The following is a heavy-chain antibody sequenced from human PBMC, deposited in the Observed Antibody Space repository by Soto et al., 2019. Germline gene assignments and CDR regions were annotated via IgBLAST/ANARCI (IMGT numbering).Heavy chain of an antibody. J-gene: IGHJ5*02. Sequence: GGSLRLSYAASKFTFSSYWMHWVRQAPGKGLMWVSRINSDGSRTTYADSVKGRFTISRDNAKNTLFLQVNSLRAEDSAVYYCVRVATGSSDWSVPWGQGTLVTVSS. CDR1: KFTFSSYW. CDR2: INSDGSRT. V-gene: IGHV3-74*01. D-gene: IGHD1-26*01. CDR3: VRVATGSSDWSVP.